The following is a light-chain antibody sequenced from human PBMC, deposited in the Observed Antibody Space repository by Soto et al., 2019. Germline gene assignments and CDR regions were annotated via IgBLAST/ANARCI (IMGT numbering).Light chain of an antibody. CDR1: QSVGTN. J-gene: IGKJ1*01. CDR2: GAS. CDR3: HQYNTWTWT. V-gene: IGKV3-15*01. Sequence: EIVMTQSPATLSMSPGERATLFCRASQSVGTNVAWFQHKPGQPPRLLMYGASTWASGIPFGFSGRWSGTDFTLTISSLQSEDVAIYYCHQYNTWTWTFGQGTKVEGK.